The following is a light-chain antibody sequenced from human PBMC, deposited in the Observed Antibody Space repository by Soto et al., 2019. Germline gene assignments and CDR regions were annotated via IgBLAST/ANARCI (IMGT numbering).Light chain of an antibody. J-gene: IGLJ1*01. Sequence: QSALTQPASVSGSPEQSITISCTGTSNDVGRYNLVSWYQQHPGKAPKVMIYEATKRPSGVSNRFSGSKSGSTASLTISGLQAEDEADYYCKSYAVGSTYVFGTGTKLTVL. CDR3: KSYAVGSTYV. CDR1: SNDVGRYNL. V-gene: IGLV2-14*02. CDR2: EAT.